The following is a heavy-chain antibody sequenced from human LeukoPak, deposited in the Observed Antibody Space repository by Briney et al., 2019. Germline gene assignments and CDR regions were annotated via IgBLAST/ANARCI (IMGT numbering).Heavy chain of an antibody. Sequence: GGSLRLSCAASGFTFSSYWMSWVRQAPGKGREWVANIKQDGSEKYYVDSVKGRFTISRDNAKNALYLQMNSLRAEDTAVYYCARGDYQLPGDSWGQGTLVTVSP. CDR3: ARGDYQLPGDS. D-gene: IGHD2-2*01. V-gene: IGHV3-7*03. CDR2: IKQDGSEK. CDR1: GFTFSSYW. J-gene: IGHJ4*02.